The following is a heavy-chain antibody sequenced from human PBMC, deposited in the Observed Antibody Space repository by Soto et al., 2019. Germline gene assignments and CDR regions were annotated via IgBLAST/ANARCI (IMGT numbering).Heavy chain of an antibody. J-gene: IGHJ3*02. V-gene: IGHV3-9*01. D-gene: IGHD6-19*01. CDR2: ISWNSGSI. CDR3: AKDMLDLGGHIAVAGGGAFDI. Sequence: GGSLRLSCAASGFTFDDYAMHWVRQAPGKGLEWVSGISWNSGSIGYADSVKGRFTISRDNAKNSLYLQMNSLRAEDTALYYCAKDMLDLGGHIAVAGGGAFDIWGQGTMVTVSS. CDR1: GFTFDDYA.